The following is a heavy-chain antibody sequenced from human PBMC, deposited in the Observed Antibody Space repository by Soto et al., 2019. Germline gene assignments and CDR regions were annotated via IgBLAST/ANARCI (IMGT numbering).Heavy chain of an antibody. CDR3: AKESLKGTGYDRFDS. J-gene: IGHJ4*02. V-gene: IGHV3-23*01. D-gene: IGHD5-12*01. CDR1: GFIFSGYT. Sequence: PGGSLRLSCAGSGFIFSGYTINWVRQAPGKGLGWVSSVSGSGEVTYYAASVKGRFTISRDNSKNTLFLQMDSLRVEDTAIYYCAKESLKGTGYDRFDSWGQGTLVTVSS. CDR2: VSGSGEVT.